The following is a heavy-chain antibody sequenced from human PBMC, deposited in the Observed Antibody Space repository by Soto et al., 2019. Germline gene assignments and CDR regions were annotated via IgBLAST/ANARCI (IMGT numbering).Heavy chain of an antibody. CDR3: AKDQVRGATGIVLDGMDV. CDR2: ISYDGRNS. D-gene: IGHD2-15*01. Sequence: QVQLVESGGGVVQWGGSVRLSCTASGFTFNSHTMHWVRQAPGEGLEWVAVISYDGRNSYYADSVQGRFTISRDNSNNTVYLHMNSLRAEDTAIYYCAKDQVRGATGIVLDGMDVWGQGTTVTISS. J-gene: IGHJ6*02. CDR1: GFTFNSHT. V-gene: IGHV3-30*18.